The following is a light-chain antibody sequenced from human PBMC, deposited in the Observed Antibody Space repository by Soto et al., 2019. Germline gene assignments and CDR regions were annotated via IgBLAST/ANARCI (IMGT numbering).Light chain of an antibody. V-gene: IGKV1-5*03. CDR1: ESISSW. CDR2: KTS. CDR3: QQYKSFSLT. Sequence: DIQMTQSPSTLSASVGDRVTITCRASESISSWLAWYQQKQGKAPKLLIYKTSNLESGVPSRFSGSGSGTEVSLTISSLQPDDFATYYCQQYKSFSLTFRGGTRVEV. J-gene: IGKJ4*01.